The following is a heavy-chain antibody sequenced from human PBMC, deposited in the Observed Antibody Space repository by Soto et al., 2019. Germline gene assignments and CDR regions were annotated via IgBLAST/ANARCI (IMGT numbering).Heavy chain of an antibody. CDR3: GRVTGLAGQLLPPVWFDP. CDR2: IIPIFGTA. V-gene: IGHV1-69*06. D-gene: IGHD2-15*01. Sequence: QVQLVQSGAEVKKPGSSVKVSCKASGGTFSSYAISWVRQAPGQGLEWMGGIIPIFGTANYAQKFQGRVTITADKPTSTAYMELSSRRSEDTAVYYCGRVTGLAGQLLPPVWFDPWCQGTLVTVSS. J-gene: IGHJ5*01. CDR1: GGTFSSYA.